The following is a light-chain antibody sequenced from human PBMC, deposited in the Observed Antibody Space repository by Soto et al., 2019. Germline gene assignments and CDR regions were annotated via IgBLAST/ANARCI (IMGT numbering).Light chain of an antibody. Sequence: QSALTQPASVSGSPGQSITISCTGTSSDVGGYNYVSWYQQHPGKAPKLMIYDVSNRPSGVSNRFSGSKSGNTASLTISGLQAEDEADYYCSSYSSLSTKNVFGTGTKVTVL. CDR1: SSDVGGYNY. CDR2: DVS. J-gene: IGLJ1*01. V-gene: IGLV2-14*01. CDR3: SSYSSLSTKNV.